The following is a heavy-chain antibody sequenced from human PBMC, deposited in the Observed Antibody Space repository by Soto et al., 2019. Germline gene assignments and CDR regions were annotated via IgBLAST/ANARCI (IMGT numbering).Heavy chain of an antibody. CDR1: GDTFTNLG. V-gene: IGHV1-18*01. CDR2: IATYNSNK. J-gene: IGHJ5*02. Sequence: HLVQSGPEVKQPGASVTVSCKTSGDTFTNLGLSWVRQAPGQGLEWMGWIATYNSNKNYAQKFQGRLTLTTDTSTSTAYMELKSLGSDDTAVYYCARELRGVVNWFDPWGQGTLVTVSS. D-gene: IGHD3-10*01. CDR3: ARELRGVVNWFDP.